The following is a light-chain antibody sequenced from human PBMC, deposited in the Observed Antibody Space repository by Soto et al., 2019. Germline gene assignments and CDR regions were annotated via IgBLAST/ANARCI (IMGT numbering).Light chain of an antibody. J-gene: IGKJ1*01. Sequence: DIVLTQSPATLSFSPGERATLSCRASQSVSSYLAWYQQKPGQAPRLLIYDESNRATGIPARFSGSGSGTEFTLTISSLEPEDFAVYYSTQSGNSQGTFGQGTKVDIX. V-gene: IGKV3-11*01. CDR1: QSVSSY. CDR3: TQSGNSQGT. CDR2: DES.